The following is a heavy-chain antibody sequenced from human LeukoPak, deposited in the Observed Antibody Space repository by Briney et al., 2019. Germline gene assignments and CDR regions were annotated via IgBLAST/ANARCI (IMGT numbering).Heavy chain of an antibody. CDR1: GFTFASYT. Sequence: GGSLRLSCAASGFTFASYTMNWVRQAPGKGLEWISYIRTSGGVVSYTDSVRGRFTISTDSAKNSLYLQMNSLRDDDTAVYYCVRDQFYAFDVWGQGTMVTVSS. V-gene: IGHV3-48*02. CDR3: VRDQFYAFDV. J-gene: IGHJ3*01. CDR2: IRTSGGVV.